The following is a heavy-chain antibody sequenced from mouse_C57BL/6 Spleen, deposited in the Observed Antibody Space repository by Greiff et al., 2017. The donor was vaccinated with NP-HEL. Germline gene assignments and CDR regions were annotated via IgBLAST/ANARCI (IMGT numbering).Heavy chain of an antibody. D-gene: IGHD2-4*01. CDR1: GYTFTDYN. V-gene: IGHV1-18*01. J-gene: IGHJ1*03. CDR3: ARHYDYGHWYFDV. CDR2: INPNNGGT. Sequence: EVKLMESGPELVKPGASVKIPCKASGYTFTDYNMDWVKQSHGKSLEWIGDINPNNGGTIYNQKFKGKATLTVDKSSSTAYMELRSLTSEDTAVYYCARHYDYGHWYFDVWGTGTTVTVSS.